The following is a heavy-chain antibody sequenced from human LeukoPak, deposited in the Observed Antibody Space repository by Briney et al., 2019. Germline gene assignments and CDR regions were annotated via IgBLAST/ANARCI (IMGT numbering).Heavy chain of an antibody. CDR2: IRYVGGKK. V-gene: IGHV3-30*02. J-gene: IGHJ4*02. D-gene: IGHD5-12*01. CDR1: GFIFSIYG. CDR3: ARDRRDRVPFDY. Sequence: GGSLRLSCAASGFIFSIYGMHWGRQTPGKGVWRGAFIRYVGGKKYYTDSVKGRFTISRDDAKKSLYLQMNSLRAEETAVYYCARDRRDRVPFDYWGQGPLVTVSS.